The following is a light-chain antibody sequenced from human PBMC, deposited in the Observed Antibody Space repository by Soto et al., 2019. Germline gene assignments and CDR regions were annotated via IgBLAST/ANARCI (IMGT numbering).Light chain of an antibody. J-gene: IGKJ1*01. CDR1: QFVSIF. Sequence: DIQMTQSPSTLSASVGDRVTITCRASQFVSIFLGWYQQKPGKVPKLLIFDVSILASGVPSRFSGSGSGTEFTLTISSLQPEDFATYSCQQYYISWSFGQGTKVDIK. CDR3: QQYYISWS. V-gene: IGKV1-5*01. CDR2: DVS.